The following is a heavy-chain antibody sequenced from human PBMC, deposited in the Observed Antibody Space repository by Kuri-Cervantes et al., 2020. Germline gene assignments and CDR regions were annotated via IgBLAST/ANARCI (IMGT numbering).Heavy chain of an antibody. V-gene: IGHV3-11*01. J-gene: IGHJ4*02. D-gene: IGHD3-16*01. CDR1: GFTFSDFY. CDR3: ARGEGGDN. Sequence: GESLKISCAASGFTFSDFYINWIRQAPGKGLEWVSYISKNGDIIYYAESVKGRFTISRDNAKNSLYLQMNSLRVEATAVYYCARGEGGDNWGQGTLVTVSS. CDR2: ISKNGDII.